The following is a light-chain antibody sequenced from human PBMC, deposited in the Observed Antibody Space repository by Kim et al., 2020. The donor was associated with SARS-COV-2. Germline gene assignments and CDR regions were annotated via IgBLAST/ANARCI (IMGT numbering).Light chain of an antibody. J-gene: IGLJ1*01. CDR3: CSRNSRAKVYV. CDR2: DEN. Sequence: SSELTQDPTVSVALGQTVRITCQGDSLRNSYASWYQQKPGQAPILVMSDENNRPSGIPDRFSGSTSGSTASLTITGAQAEDEAYYYCCSRNSRAKVYVFGTGTKVTVL. V-gene: IGLV3-19*01. CDR1: SLRNSY.